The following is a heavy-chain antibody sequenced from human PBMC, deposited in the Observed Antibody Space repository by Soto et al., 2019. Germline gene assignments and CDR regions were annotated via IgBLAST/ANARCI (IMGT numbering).Heavy chain of an antibody. D-gene: IGHD1-26*01. CDR3: AREGGYYRDAMDV. Sequence: ASVKVSCKASGYTFTNYYIQWLRQSPGQGLEWMGWINPNSGGTHYAQEFEARVTMTRDTSINTAYMELSSLTSDDTAAYYCAREGGYYRDAMDVWGQGTTVTVSS. CDR2: INPNSGGT. CDR1: GYTFTNYY. V-gene: IGHV1-2*02. J-gene: IGHJ6*02.